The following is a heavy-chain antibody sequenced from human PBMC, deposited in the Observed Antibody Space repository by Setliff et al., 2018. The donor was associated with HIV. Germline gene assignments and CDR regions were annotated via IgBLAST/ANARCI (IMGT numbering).Heavy chain of an antibody. CDR3: ASIWFGESKPLDS. Sequence: SETLSLTRTVSGYSISSDYYWGWIRQSPGKGLEWIGNIYHSVNTYYNPSLKSRVTISADATKNQFSLKLTSVTAADTAVYYCASIWFGESKPLDSWGQGMLVTVSS. V-gene: IGHV4-38-2*02. D-gene: IGHD3-10*01. CDR1: GYSISSDYY. CDR2: IYHSVNT. J-gene: IGHJ4*02.